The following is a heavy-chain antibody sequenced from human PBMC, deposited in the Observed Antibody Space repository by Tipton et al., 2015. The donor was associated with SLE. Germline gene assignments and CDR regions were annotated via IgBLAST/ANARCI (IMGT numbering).Heavy chain of an antibody. Sequence: TLSLTCTVSGGSITRGSYYWSWIRQPAGKGLEWIGRIYSSGSTKYNPSLKSRVTISVDRSKNQFSLNVSSVTAADTAVYYCARGRWYFDLWGRGTLVTVSS. J-gene: IGHJ2*01. CDR2: IYSSGST. V-gene: IGHV4-61*02. CDR3: ARGRWYFDL. CDR1: GGSITRGSYY.